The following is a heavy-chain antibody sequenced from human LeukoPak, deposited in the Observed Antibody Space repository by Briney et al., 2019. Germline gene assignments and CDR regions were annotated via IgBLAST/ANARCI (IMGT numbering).Heavy chain of an antibody. CDR2: INHSGST. J-gene: IGHJ4*02. V-gene: IGHV4-34*01. CDR3: ARQRRITMVRGVITKGHFDY. D-gene: IGHD3-10*01. Sequence: SETLSLTCAVYGGSFSGYYWSWIRQPPGKGLEWIGEINHSGSTNYNPSLKSRVTISVDTSKNQFSLKLSSVTAADTAVYYCARQRRITMVRGVITKGHFDYWGQGTLVTVSS. CDR1: GGSFSGYY.